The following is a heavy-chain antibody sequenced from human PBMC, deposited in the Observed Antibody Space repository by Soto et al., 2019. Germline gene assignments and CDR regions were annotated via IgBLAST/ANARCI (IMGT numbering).Heavy chain of an antibody. CDR1: GGSISSGSFY. Sequence: QVQLQESGPGLVKPSQTLTLTCTVSGGSISSGSFYWSWIRQHPGKGLEWIGHISDSGSSYYNPYLESRGTISVDTSKNQFSLKLSAVTAADTAVYFCARTTFYDIFTAYYSLFDYWGQGTLVTVSS. CDR2: ISDSGSS. CDR3: ARTTFYDIFTAYYSLFDY. D-gene: IGHD3-9*01. J-gene: IGHJ4*02. V-gene: IGHV4-31*03.